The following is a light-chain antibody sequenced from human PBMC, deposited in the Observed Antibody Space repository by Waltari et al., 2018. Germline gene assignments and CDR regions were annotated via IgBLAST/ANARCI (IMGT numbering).Light chain of an antibody. CDR3: SSYTSSSTWV. J-gene: IGLJ3*02. Sequence: QSALTQPPSVSGSPGQSVTISCTGTSSDVGSYNRVSWSQQPPGTAPKLMISEVTKRPSGVPDRFSWSKSGNTASLTISGLQAEDDADYYCSSYTSSSTWVFGGGTKLTVL. V-gene: IGLV2-18*02. CDR1: SSDVGSYNR. CDR2: EVT.